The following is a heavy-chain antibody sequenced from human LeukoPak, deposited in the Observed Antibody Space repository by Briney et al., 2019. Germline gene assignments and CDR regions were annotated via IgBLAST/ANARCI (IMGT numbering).Heavy chain of an antibody. J-gene: IGHJ3*02. D-gene: IGHD4-17*01. CDR1: ADSFSSHY. CDR3: ARDLVTVTKGFDI. V-gene: IGHV4-59*11. Sequence: SETLSLTCTVSADSFSSHYWTWIRQPPGKGLEWIGYISYIGSTNYNPSLKSRVTISIDTSKNQFSLKLSSVTAADTAVYYCARDLVTVTKGFDIWGQGTMVTVSS. CDR2: ISYIGST.